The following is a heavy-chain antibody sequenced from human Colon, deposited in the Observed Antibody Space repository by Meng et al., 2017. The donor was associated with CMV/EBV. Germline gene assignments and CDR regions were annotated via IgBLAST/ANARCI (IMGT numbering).Heavy chain of an antibody. D-gene: IGHD4-17*01. CDR2: ISSTGSFI. V-gene: IGHV3-21*01. J-gene: IGHJ4*02. CDR1: RFTFSSYS. CDR3: AGVAYDYGDRHFAY. Sequence: ASRFTFSSYSMNWVRQAPGKGLGWVSSISSTGSFIKYADSVEGRFTISRDNAKTSVYLQMNSLRAEDTAVYYCAGVAYDYGDRHFAYWGQGALVTVSS.